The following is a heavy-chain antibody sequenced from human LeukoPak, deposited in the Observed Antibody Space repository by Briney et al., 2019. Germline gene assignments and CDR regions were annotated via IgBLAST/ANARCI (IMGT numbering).Heavy chain of an antibody. CDR2: ISYDGSNK. Sequence: PGGSLRLSCAASGFTFSDYYMSWIRQAPGKGLEWVAVISYDGSNKYYADSVKGRFTISRDNSKNTLYLQMNSLRAEDTAVYYCARDAGMATITNYFDYWGQGTLVTVSS. D-gene: IGHD5-24*01. CDR1: GFTFSDYY. CDR3: ARDAGMATITNYFDY. J-gene: IGHJ4*02. V-gene: IGHV3-30-3*01.